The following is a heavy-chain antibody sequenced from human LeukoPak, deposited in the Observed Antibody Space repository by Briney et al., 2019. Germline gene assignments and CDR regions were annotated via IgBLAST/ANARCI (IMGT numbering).Heavy chain of an antibody. CDR2: MNPNSGNT. Sequence: ASVKVSCKASGYTFTGYYMHWVRQAPGQGLEWMGWMNPNSGNTGYAQKFQGRVTITRNTSISTAYMELSSLRSEDTAVYYCARGGVVVPAALNPNYYYYYYMDVWGKGTTVTVSS. CDR1: GYTFTGYY. D-gene: IGHD2-2*01. V-gene: IGHV1-8*03. CDR3: ARGGVVVPAALNPNYYYYYYMDV. J-gene: IGHJ6*03.